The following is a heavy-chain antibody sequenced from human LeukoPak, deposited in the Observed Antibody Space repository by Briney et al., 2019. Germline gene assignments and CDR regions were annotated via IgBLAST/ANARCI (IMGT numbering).Heavy chain of an antibody. J-gene: IGHJ5*02. Sequence: SETLSLTCAVSGGSISSSNRWSWVRQPPGKGLEWIGEIYHSGSTNYNPSLKSRVTISVDKSKNQFSLKLSSVTAADTAVYYCARVVVVVAANWFDPWGQGTLVTVSS. V-gene: IGHV4-4*02. CDR3: ARVVVVVAANWFDP. D-gene: IGHD2-15*01. CDR1: GGSISSSNR. CDR2: IYHSGST.